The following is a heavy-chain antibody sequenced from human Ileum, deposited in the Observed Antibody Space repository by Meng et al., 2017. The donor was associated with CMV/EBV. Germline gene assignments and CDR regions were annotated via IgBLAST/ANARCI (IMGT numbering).Heavy chain of an antibody. CDR2: IIPIFGTA. CDR3: AREKVRGVIGAYFDY. CDR1: GGAFSSDA. D-gene: IGHD3-10*01. J-gene: IGHJ4*02. Sequence: SGGGVKGPGSAVKVLCKASGGAFSSDAISWVRQAPGQGLEWMGGIIPIFGTANYAQKFQGRVTITADESTSTAYMELSSLRSEDTAVYYCAREKVRGVIGAYFDYWGQGTLVTVSS. V-gene: IGHV1-69*01.